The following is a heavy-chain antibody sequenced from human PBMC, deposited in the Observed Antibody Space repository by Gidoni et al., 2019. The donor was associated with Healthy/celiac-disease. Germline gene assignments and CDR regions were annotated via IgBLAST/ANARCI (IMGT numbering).Heavy chain of an antibody. CDR2: ISSSGSTI. CDR3: ARFHYDSSGFWDINNGMDV. D-gene: IGHD3-22*01. V-gene: IGHV3-48*03. Sequence: EVQLVESGGGLVQPGGSLRLSCAASGFTFSSSEMNWVRQAPGKGLEWVSYISSSGSTIYYADSVKGRFTISRDNAKNSLYLQMNSLRAEDTAVYYCARFHYDSSGFWDINNGMDVWGQGTTVTVSS. CDR1: GFTFSSSE. J-gene: IGHJ6*02.